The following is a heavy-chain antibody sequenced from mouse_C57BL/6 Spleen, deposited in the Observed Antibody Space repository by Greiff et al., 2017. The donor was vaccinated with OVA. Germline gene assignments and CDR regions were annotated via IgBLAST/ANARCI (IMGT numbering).Heavy chain of an antibody. CDR1: GYTFTDYY. D-gene: IGHD2-3*01. Sequence: QVQLKQSGAELVRPGASVKLSCKASGYTFTDYYINWVKQRPGQGLEWIARIYPGSGNTYYNEKFKGKATLTAEKSSSTAYMQLSSLTSEDSAVYFCAREEWLLRGFAYWGQGTLVTVSA. CDR3: AREEWLLRGFAY. J-gene: IGHJ3*01. CDR2: IYPGSGNT. V-gene: IGHV1-76*01.